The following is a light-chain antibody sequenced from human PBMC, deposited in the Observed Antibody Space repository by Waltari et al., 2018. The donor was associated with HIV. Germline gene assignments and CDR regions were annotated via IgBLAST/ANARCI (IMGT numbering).Light chain of an antibody. J-gene: IGLJ1*01. CDR1: SSDVGGYNY. Sequence: QSALTQPASVPGSPGQSITISCTGTSSDVGGYNYVSWYQQHPGKAPKLIIYDVDNRPSGVSNRFSGSKSGNTASLTISGLQAEDEADYYCSSYTSTTTLYVFGTGTKVTVL. CDR3: SSYTSTTTLYV. V-gene: IGLV2-14*03. CDR2: DVD.